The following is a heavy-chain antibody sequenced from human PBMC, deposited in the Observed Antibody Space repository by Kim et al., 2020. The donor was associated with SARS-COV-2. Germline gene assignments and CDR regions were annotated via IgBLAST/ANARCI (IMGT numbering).Heavy chain of an antibody. CDR3: ARRVAATINWFDP. V-gene: IGHV4-39*01. Sequence: YNPAIKSRVTISVDTSKNQFSLKLTSVTAADTAVYYCARRVAATINWFDPWGQGTLVTVSS. J-gene: IGHJ5*02. D-gene: IGHD2-15*01.